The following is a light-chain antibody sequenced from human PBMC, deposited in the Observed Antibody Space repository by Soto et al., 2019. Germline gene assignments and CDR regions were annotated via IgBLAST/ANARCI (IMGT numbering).Light chain of an antibody. CDR2: DVS. J-gene: IGLJ1*01. Sequence: QSALTQPASVSGSPGQSITISCTGTSSDVGGYNYVSWYQQHPGKAPXLMIYDVSNRPSGVSXRFXXSKSGXTAXLTXSGLQAEDEADFYCSSYTSTYTYVFGTGTKLTVL. V-gene: IGLV2-14*01. CDR3: SSYTSTYTYV. CDR1: SSDVGGYNY.